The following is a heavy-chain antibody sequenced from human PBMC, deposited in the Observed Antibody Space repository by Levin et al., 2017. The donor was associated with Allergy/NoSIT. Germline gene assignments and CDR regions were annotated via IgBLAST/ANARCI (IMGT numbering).Heavy chain of an antibody. CDR3: ARELISVAVAGHDAFDI. D-gene: IGHD6-19*01. V-gene: IGHV3-21*01. CDR1: GFTFSSYS. Sequence: GESLKISCAASGFTFSSYSMNWVRQAPGKGLEWVSSISSSSSYIYYADSVKGRFTISRDNAKNSLYLQMNSLRAEDTAVYYCARELISVAVAGHDAFDIWGQGTMVTVSS. CDR2: ISSSSSYI. J-gene: IGHJ3*02.